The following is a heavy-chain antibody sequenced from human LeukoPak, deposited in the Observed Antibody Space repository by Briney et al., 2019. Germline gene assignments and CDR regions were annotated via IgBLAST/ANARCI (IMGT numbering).Heavy chain of an antibody. Sequence: GGSLRLSCAASGFTFSSYSMNWVRQAPGKGLEWVSYISSSSSTIYYADSVKGRFTISRDNAKNSLYLQMNSLRAEDTAVYYCARSTKIGGSIHFDYWGQGTLVTVSS. CDR1: GFTFSSYS. J-gene: IGHJ4*02. CDR3: ARSTKIGGSIHFDY. CDR2: ISSSSSTI. V-gene: IGHV3-48*04. D-gene: IGHD2-2*01.